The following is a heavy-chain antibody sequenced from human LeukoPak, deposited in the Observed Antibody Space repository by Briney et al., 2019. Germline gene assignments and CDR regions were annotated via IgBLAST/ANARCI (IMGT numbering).Heavy chain of an antibody. D-gene: IGHD2-2*03. CDR3: ARDGYCSSTSCYDAFDI. J-gene: IGHJ3*02. Sequence: TSETLSLTCTVSGGSISSYYWSWIRQPPGKGLEWIGYIYYSGSTNYNPSLKSRVTISVDTSKNQFSLKLSSVTAADTAVYYCARDGYCSSTSCYDAFDIWGQGTMVTVSS. V-gene: IGHV4-59*12. CDR1: GGSISSYY. CDR2: IYYSGST.